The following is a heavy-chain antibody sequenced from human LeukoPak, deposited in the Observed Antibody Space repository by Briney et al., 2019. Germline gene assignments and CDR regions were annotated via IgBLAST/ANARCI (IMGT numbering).Heavy chain of an antibody. J-gene: IGHJ4*02. V-gene: IGHV5-51*01. CDR2: IYPGDSDT. CDR1: GYSFNNYW. D-gene: IGHD2-2*01. Sequence: GESLKISCKGSGYSFNNYWIGWVRQMPGKGLEWVGIIYPGDSDTRYSPSFQGQVTISADKSISTAYLQWRSLKASDTAMYYCARRDCSSTSCSFDYWGQGTLVPVSS. CDR3: ARRDCSSTSCSFDY.